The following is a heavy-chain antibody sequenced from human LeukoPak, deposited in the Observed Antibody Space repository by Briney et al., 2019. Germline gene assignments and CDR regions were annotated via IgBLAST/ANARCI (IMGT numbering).Heavy chain of an antibody. Sequence: PGGSLRLSCAASRFTFSDYYMTWIRQAPGKGLEWVSAISGSGGSTYYADSVKGRFTISRDNSKNTLYLQMNSLRAEDTAVYYCAKDHGGLVWIQLWLRADAFDIWGQGTMVTVSS. D-gene: IGHD5-18*01. CDR1: RFTFSDYY. J-gene: IGHJ3*02. CDR3: AKDHGGLVWIQLWLRADAFDI. V-gene: IGHV3-23*01. CDR2: ISGSGGST.